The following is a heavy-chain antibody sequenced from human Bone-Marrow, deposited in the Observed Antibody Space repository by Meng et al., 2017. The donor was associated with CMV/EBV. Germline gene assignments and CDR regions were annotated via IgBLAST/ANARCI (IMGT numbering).Heavy chain of an antibody. CDR1: GFTFSSYA. CDR3: AKDTYSSSTYGLDV. D-gene: IGHD6-6*01. V-gene: IGHV3-30*04. J-gene: IGHJ6*02. CDR2: ISYDGSNK. Sequence: GGSLRLSCAASGFTFSSYAMHWVRQAPGKGLEWVAVISYDGSNKYYADSVKGRFTISRDNSKNTLYLEMNSLRAEDTAVYYCAKDTYSSSTYGLDVWGQGTTVTVSS.